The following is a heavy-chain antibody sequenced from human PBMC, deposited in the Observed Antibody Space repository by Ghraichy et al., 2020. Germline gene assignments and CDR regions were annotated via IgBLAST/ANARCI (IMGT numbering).Heavy chain of an antibody. CDR1: GGSFSGYY. Sequence: SETLSPTCAVYGGSFSGYYWSWIRQPPGKGLEWIGEFNHSGSTSYNPSLKSRVTISVDTSKNQFSLKMGSVTAAYPAVYYCARLSGSDYYGSSGYYYVVDYWGQGILVTVSS. CDR2: FNHSGST. J-gene: IGHJ4*02. D-gene: IGHD3-22*01. V-gene: IGHV4-34*01. CDR3: ARLSGSDYYGSSGYYYVVDY.